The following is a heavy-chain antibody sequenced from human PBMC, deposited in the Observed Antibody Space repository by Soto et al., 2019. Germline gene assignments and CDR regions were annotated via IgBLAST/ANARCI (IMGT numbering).Heavy chain of an antibody. J-gene: IGHJ4*01. D-gene: IGHD2-15*01. CDR1: GFTFSSYG. CDR2: ISYDGSNK. Sequence: QVQLVESGGGVVQPGRSLRLSCAASGFTFSSYGMHWVRQAPGKGLEWVAVISYDGSNKYYADSVKGRFTISRDNSKHTLYLQMNSLRSEDKAVYYCANALGVVTTGDNDYWGHGTLFTVSS. V-gene: IGHV3-30*18. CDR3: ANALGVVTTGDNDY.